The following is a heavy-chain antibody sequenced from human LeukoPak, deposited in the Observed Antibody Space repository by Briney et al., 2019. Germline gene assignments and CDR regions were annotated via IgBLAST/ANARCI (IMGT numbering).Heavy chain of an antibody. Sequence: PSETLSLTCTVSGGSISSYYWSWIRQPPGKGLEWIGYIYYSGSTNYNPSLKSRVTISVDTSKDQFSLKLGSVTAADTAVYYCARGMRSYSFDYWGQGTLVTVSS. J-gene: IGHJ4*02. CDR1: GGSISSYY. D-gene: IGHD1-26*01. CDR2: IYYSGST. CDR3: ARGMRSYSFDY. V-gene: IGHV4-59*01.